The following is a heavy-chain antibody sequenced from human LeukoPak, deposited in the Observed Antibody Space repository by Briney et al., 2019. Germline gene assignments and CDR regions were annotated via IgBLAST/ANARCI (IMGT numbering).Heavy chain of an antibody. CDR1: GFTFSGCA. D-gene: IGHD6-13*01. CDR3: TRHLDGIAAYDY. V-gene: IGHV3-73*01. J-gene: IGHJ4*02. CDR2: IGSKAFDYAA. Sequence: GGSLRLSCAASGFTFSGCAVHWVRQAPGKGLEWVGRIGSKAFDYAAVYAASVEGRFTISRDDSKHTAFLQMNSLKTEDTAVYYCTRHLDGIAAYDYWGQGSLVTVSS.